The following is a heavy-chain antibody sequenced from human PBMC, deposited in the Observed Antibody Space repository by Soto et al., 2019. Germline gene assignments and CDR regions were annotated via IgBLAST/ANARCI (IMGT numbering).Heavy chain of an antibody. CDR1: GGSISSSSYS. V-gene: IGHV4-39*01. CDR3: GRQPGHCGSTTCFGYYSVDV. D-gene: IGHD2-2*01. Sequence: QLQLQESGPRLVKPSETLSLTCSVSGGSISSSSYSWGWIRQPPGKGLEWIGTIYYSGSTHYNPSLEVRGAISADTPNTRLSLRLSSVTAADTAVYYCGRQPGHCGSTTCFGYYSVDVWGQGTTVTVS. CDR2: IYYSGST. J-gene: IGHJ6*02.